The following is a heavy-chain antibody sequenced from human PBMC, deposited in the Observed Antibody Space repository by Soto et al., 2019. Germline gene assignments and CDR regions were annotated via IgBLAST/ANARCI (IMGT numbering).Heavy chain of an antibody. V-gene: IGHV1-58*01. CDR1: GFTFTSSA. CDR3: AVGYSSGWYYYYGRDV. Sequence: VKVSCKASGFTFTSSAVQWVRQARGQRLEWIGWIVVGSGNTNYAQKFQERVTITRGMSTSTAYMELSSLRSEDTAVYYCAVGYSSGWYYYYGRDVWGQGTTVTVSS. J-gene: IGHJ6*02. D-gene: IGHD6-19*01. CDR2: IVVGSGNT.